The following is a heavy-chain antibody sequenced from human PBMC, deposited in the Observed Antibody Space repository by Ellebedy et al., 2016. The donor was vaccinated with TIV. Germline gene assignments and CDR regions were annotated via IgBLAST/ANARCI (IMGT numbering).Heavy chain of an antibody. J-gene: IGHJ3*01. Sequence: GESLKISCAASEFAFDTDWMTWVRQAPGKGLEWVANINQDGSDKSYVDSVKGRFSISRDNAKNSLYLQMNSLRSEDTAVYYCAKVGGTTVTTHLPGHDGFDLWGPGTMVTVS. D-gene: IGHD4-17*01. CDR1: EFAFDTDW. V-gene: IGHV3-7*01. CDR3: AKVGGTTVTTHLPGHDGFDL. CDR2: INQDGSDK.